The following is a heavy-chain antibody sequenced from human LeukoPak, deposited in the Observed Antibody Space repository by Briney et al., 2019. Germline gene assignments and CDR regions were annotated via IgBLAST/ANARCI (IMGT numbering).Heavy chain of an antibody. CDR2: FDPEDGET. CDR1: GYTLTELS. D-gene: IGHD1-26*01. J-gene: IGHJ4*02. Sequence: EASVKVSCKVSGYTLTELSMHWVRQAPGKGLEWMGGFDPEDGETIYAQKFQGRVTMTEDTSTDTACMELSSLRSEDTAVYYCATYLFTSGSRPFDYWGQGTLVTVSS. CDR3: ATYLFTSGSRPFDY. V-gene: IGHV1-24*01.